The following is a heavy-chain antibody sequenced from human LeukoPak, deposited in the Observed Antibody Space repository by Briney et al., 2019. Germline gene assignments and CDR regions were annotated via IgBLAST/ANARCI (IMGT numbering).Heavy chain of an antibody. Sequence: PSETLSLTCAVYGGYYWSWIRQPPGKGLEWIGEINHSGSTNYNPSLKSRVTISVDTSKNQFSLRLSSVTAADTAVYYCARDRAYYYASSGYSDFDCWGQGTLVTVSS. CDR1: GGYY. CDR3: ARDRAYYYASSGYSDFDC. J-gene: IGHJ4*02. V-gene: IGHV4-34*01. CDR2: INHSGST. D-gene: IGHD3-22*01.